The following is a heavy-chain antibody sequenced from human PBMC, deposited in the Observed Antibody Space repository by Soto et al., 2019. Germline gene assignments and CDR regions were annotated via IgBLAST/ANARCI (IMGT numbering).Heavy chain of an antibody. CDR1: GFTFSSYA. V-gene: IGHV3-30-3*01. CDR3: ASNDFWSGYYSFDF. D-gene: IGHD3-3*01. Sequence: GGSLRLSCAASGFTFSSYAMHWVRQAPGKGLEWVAVISYDGSNKYYADSVKGRFTISRDNSKNTLYLQMNSLRAEDTAVYYCASNDFWSGYYSFDFWGQGTMVTVSS. CDR2: ISYDGSNK. J-gene: IGHJ3*01.